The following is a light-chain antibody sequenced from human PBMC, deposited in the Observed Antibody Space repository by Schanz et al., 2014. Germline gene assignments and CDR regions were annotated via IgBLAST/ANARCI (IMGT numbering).Light chain of an antibody. CDR3: SSYTSKSTLV. CDR2: EVS. V-gene: IGLV2-11*01. Sequence: QSALTQPRSVSGSPGQSVTISCTGTSGDVGGYNYVSWYQQHPGKAPKLMISEVSKRPSGVPDRFSGSKSGNTASLTVSGLQAEDEADYYCSSYTSKSTLVFGGGTKLTVL. J-gene: IGLJ2*01. CDR1: SGDVGGYNY.